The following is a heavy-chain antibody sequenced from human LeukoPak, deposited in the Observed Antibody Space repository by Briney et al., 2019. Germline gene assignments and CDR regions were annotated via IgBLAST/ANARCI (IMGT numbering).Heavy chain of an antibody. CDR1: GHTLTELS. CDR2: FDPEDGET. V-gene: IGHV1-24*01. J-gene: IGHJ4*02. Sequence: ASVKVSCKVSGHTLTELSMHWVRQAPGEGLEWMGGFDPEDGETIYAQKFQGRVTMTEDTSTDTAYMELSSLRSEDTAVYYCATPSHAITFGGVIAHSFDYWGQGTLVTVSS. D-gene: IGHD3-16*02. CDR3: ATPSHAITFGGVIAHSFDY.